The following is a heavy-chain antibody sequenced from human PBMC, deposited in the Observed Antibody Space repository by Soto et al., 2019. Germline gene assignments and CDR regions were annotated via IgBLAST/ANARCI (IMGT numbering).Heavy chain of an antibody. V-gene: IGHV1-69*01. J-gene: IGHJ4*02. Sequence: QVQLVQSGAEVKKPGSSLKVSCKASGGIFSSYAISWLRQAPGQGLEWMGAVIPILGQAYYAQNFQGRVTITADESTRTAYMDLISLRSDDTAVYFCARVGRVGAPPGADYWGQGTLITVSS. CDR1: GGIFSSYA. D-gene: IGHD1-26*01. CDR3: ARVGRVGAPPGADY. CDR2: VIPILGQA.